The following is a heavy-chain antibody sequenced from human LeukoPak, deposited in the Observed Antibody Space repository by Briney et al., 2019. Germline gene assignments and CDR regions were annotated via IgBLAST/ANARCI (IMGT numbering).Heavy chain of an antibody. CDR3: AKNGLRPHIDS. CDR2: ISGSGGST. CDR1: GFTFSSYA. Sequence: PGGSLRLSCAASGFTFSSYAMSWVRQAPGKGLEWVSAISGSGGSTYYADSVKGRFTISRDNSKSALYLQMSSLRGEDTAVYYCAKNGLRPHIDSWGQGTRVTVSS. D-gene: IGHD5-18*01. V-gene: IGHV3-23*01. J-gene: IGHJ4*02.